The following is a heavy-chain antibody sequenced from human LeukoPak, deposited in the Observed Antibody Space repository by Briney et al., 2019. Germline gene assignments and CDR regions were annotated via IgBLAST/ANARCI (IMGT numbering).Heavy chain of an antibody. CDR1: GYTLTELS. Sequence: ASVKVSCKVSGYTLTELSMHWVQQAPGKGLEWMGGFDPEDGETIYAQKFQGRVTMTEDTSTDTAYMELSSLRSEGTAVYYCATSFSPYYYGSGSPRAFDIWGQGTMVTVSS. CDR3: ATSFSPYYYGSGSPRAFDI. CDR2: FDPEDGET. D-gene: IGHD3-10*01. J-gene: IGHJ3*02. V-gene: IGHV1-24*01.